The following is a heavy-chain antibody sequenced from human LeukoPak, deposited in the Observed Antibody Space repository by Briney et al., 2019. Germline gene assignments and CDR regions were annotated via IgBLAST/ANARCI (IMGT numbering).Heavy chain of an antibody. D-gene: IGHD2-2*01. V-gene: IGHV3-30*18. Sequence: GRSLRLSCAASGFTFSSYGMHWVRQAPGKGLGWVAVISYDGSNKYYADSVKGRFTISRDNSKNTLYLQMNSLRAEDTAVYYCAKDPEGYCSSTSCSNGGFDPWGQGTLVTVSS. J-gene: IGHJ5*02. CDR2: ISYDGSNK. CDR1: GFTFSSYG. CDR3: AKDPEGYCSSTSCSNGGFDP.